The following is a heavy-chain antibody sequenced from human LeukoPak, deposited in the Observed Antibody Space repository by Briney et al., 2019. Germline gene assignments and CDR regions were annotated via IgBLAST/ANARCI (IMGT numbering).Heavy chain of an antibody. J-gene: IGHJ4*02. CDR1: GFAFDDFT. CDR3: AKEAGYFDYVWGSLD. V-gene: IGHV3-43*02. Sequence: GGSLRLSCVASGFAFDDFTMHWVRQAPGKGLEWASLISGDAGRAYYADSVKGRFTISRDNSKNSLYLQMNSLRTEDTALYYCAKEAGYFDYVWGSLDWGQGTLVTVSS. CDR2: ISGDAGRA. D-gene: IGHD3-16*01.